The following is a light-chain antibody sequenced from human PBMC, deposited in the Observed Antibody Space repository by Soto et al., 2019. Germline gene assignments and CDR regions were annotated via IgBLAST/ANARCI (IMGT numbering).Light chain of an antibody. CDR2: EVS. CDR1: SSDIGGYNY. CDR3: SSYTSSITWV. Sequence: QPVLTQPASVSGSPGQAITISCTGTSSDIGGYNYVSWYQQHPGKAPKLMIYEVSNRPPGVSNRFSGSKSDNTASLTISGLQPEDEAYYYCSSYTSSITWVFGGGTQLTVL. J-gene: IGLJ3*02. V-gene: IGLV2-14*01.